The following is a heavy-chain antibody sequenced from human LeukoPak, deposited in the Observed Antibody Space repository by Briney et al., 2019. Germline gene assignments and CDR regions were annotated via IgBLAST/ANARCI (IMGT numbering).Heavy chain of an antibody. V-gene: IGHV5-51*01. CDR3: ARQHGSSWYSYFDY. D-gene: IGHD6-13*01. CDR2: IYPGDSEI. CDR1: GYSFTNYW. Sequence: GESLKISCKGSGYSFTNYWIGWVRQMPGKGLEWMGIIYPGDSEIRYSPSFQGLVTISADKSISTAYLQWGSLEASDTAMYFCARQHGSSWYSYFDYWGQGTLVTVSS. J-gene: IGHJ4*02.